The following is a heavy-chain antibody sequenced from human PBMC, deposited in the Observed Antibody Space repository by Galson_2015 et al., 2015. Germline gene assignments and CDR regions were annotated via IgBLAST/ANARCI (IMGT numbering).Heavy chain of an antibody. Sequence: SLRLSCAASGFTFDDYAMHWVRQAPGKGLEWVSGISWNSGSIEYADSVKGRFTISRDNAKKSLYLQMNILRAEDTALYYCARAKDGSSTSCYPIDYWVQGTLFTVSS. CDR1: GFTFDDYA. V-gene: IGHV3-9*01. D-gene: IGHD2-2*01. CDR2: ISWNSGSI. CDR3: ARAKDGSSTSCYPIDY. J-gene: IGHJ4*02.